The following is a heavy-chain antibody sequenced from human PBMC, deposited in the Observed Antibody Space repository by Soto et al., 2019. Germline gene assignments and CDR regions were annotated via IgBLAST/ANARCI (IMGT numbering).Heavy chain of an antibody. D-gene: IGHD2-8*01. CDR1: GFTFNIHA. CDR3: AKPLIMVKAPWADAFDI. V-gene: IGHV3-23*01. J-gene: IGHJ3*02. Sequence: EVQLLESGGGLVQPGGSLRLSCAASGFTFNIHAMTWVRQAPGKGLEWVSAISGLGGTTHYADSVEGRFTISRDNSNSTLYLQMNSLRVEDTAIYSCAKPLIMVKAPWADAFDIWGQGTKVTVAS. CDR2: ISGLGGTT.